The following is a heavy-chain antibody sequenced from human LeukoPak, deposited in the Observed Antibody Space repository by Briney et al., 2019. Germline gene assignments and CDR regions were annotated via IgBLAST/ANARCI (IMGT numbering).Heavy chain of an antibody. Sequence: GGSLRLSCAASGFTFSRHWMHWVRQAPGKGLVWISRINSDASDTNYADFVKGRFAISRDNAKNTVCLQINSLRDEDTAVYYCARICSSTDCLIPDWGQGTLVTVSS. J-gene: IGHJ4*02. V-gene: IGHV3-74*01. D-gene: IGHD2-2*01. CDR3: ARICSSTDCLIPD. CDR1: GFTFSRHW. CDR2: INSDASDT.